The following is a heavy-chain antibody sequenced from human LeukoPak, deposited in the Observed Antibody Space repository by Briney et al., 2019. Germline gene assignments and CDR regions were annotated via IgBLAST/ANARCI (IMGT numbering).Heavy chain of an antibody. CDR2: TSYDGIHK. D-gene: IGHD3-10*01. CDR1: GFSFGTNA. Sequence: GRSLRLSCAASGFSFGTNAMHWVRQAPGKGLEWVAVTSYDGIHKYYADSVKGRFTISRDTAKNTLYLQMNSLRAEDSAVYYCARDNTYGSGTKDWGQGTLVTVSS. V-gene: IGHV3-30-3*01. CDR3: ARDNTYGSGTKD. J-gene: IGHJ4*02.